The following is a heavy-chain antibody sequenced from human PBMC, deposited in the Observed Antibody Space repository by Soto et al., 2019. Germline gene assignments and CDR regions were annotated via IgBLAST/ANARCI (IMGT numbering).Heavy chain of an antibody. CDR2: IKQDGSEK. J-gene: IGHJ4*02. V-gene: IGHV3-7*01. CDR3: ARSPCGEYTLPTDY. D-gene: IGHD6-6*01. CDR1: GFTFSSYL. Sequence: GGSLRLSCAASGFTFSSYLMSWVRQAPGKGLEWVANIKQDGSEKYYVDSVKGRFTISRDNAKNSLYLQMNSLRAEDTAVYYCARSPCGEYTLPTDYWGPGTLI.